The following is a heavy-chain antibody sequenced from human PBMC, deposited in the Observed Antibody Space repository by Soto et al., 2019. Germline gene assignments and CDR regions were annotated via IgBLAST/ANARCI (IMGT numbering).Heavy chain of an antibody. CDR2: ISDSGANT. V-gene: IGHV3-23*01. CDR1: GFTFRNYA. D-gene: IGHD6-25*01. J-gene: IGHJ4*02. CDR3: ARAIGADFFDY. Sequence: LRLSCTASGFTFRNYAMSWVRQAPGKGLEWVSTISDSGANTFFGDSMKDRFTISRDNSKNTVYLQMNTVRTEDTAIYYCARAIGADFFDYWGQGTLVTVSS.